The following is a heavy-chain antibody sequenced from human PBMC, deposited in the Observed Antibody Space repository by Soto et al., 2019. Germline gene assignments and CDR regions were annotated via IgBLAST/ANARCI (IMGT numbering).Heavy chain of an antibody. CDR3: ARTEKYDSSSWYGYYYYGMDV. CDR1: GYTFTCYY. CDR2: IIPNIGTA. V-gene: IGHV1-69*05. Sequence: SVKVFCKASGYTFTCYYMHSVRQAPGQGLEWMGGIIPNIGTANYAQKFQGRVTITTDESTSTAYMELSSLRSEDTAVYYCARTEKYDSSSWYGYYYYGMDVWGQGTTVTVSS. D-gene: IGHD6-13*01. J-gene: IGHJ6*02.